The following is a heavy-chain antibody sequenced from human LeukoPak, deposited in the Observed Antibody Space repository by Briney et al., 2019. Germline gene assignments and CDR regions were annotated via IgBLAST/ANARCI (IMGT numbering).Heavy chain of an antibody. V-gene: IGHV3-74*01. Sequence: PGGSLRLSCAASGFTFSSYWMHWVRQAPGKGLVWVSRINSDESSTSYADSVKGRFTISRDNAKNSLYLQMNSLRAEDTALYYCAKDMVRGYYYSGMDVWGPGTTVTVSS. CDR1: GFTFSSYW. D-gene: IGHD3-10*01. CDR3: AKDMVRGYYYSGMDV. J-gene: IGHJ6*02. CDR2: INSDESST.